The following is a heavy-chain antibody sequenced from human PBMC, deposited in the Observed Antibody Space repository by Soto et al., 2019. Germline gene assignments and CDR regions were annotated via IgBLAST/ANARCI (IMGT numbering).Heavy chain of an antibody. CDR1: GFTFSSYS. J-gene: IGHJ4*02. D-gene: IGHD1-1*01. V-gene: IGHV3-21*01. CDR3: ARAPGPCDY. CDR2: ISSSSSYI. Sequence: KPGGSLRLSCAASGFTFSSYSMNWVRQAPGKGLEWVSSISSSSSYIYYADSVKGRFTNSRDNATNSLYLQMNSLRAEETSVYYCARAPGPCDYWGQGTLVTVSS.